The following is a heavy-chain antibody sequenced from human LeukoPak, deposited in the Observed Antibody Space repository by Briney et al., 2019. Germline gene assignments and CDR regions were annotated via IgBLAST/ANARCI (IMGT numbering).Heavy chain of an antibody. CDR2: IITISGTA. CDR3: GRERYSSGWYLVDY. CDR1: GGTFRLYA. V-gene: IGHV1-69*13. J-gene: IGHJ4*02. Sequence: GASVNVSCKASGGTFRLYAISWVRQAPGQGLEWMGGIITISGTANYAQKFQGRVTITADESTNTAYMELSSLRSDDTAVYYCGRERYSSGWYLVDYWGQGTLVTVSS. D-gene: IGHD6-19*01.